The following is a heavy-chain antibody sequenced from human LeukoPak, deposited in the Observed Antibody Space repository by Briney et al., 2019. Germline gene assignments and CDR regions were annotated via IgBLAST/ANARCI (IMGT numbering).Heavy chain of an antibody. Sequence: GGSLRLSCAASGFTFSSYAMSWVRQAPGKGLVWVSRINSDGSRTNYADSVKGRFTISRDNAKNTLYLQMSSLRAEDTAVYYCARVLTGSWDWFDPWGQGTLVTVSS. J-gene: IGHJ5*02. CDR1: GFTFSSYA. V-gene: IGHV3-74*01. D-gene: IGHD2-8*02. CDR2: INSDGSRT. CDR3: ARVLTGSWDWFDP.